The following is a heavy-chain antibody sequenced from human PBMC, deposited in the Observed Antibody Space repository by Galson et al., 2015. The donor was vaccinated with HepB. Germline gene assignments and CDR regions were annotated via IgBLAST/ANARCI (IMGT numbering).Heavy chain of an antibody. CDR1: RFTFSAYC. CDR2: ISSSGNII. D-gene: IGHD5-24*01. CDR3: ARDLQMDYYYYYGMDV. V-gene: IGHV3-11*01. Sequence: SLRLSCAASRFTFSAYCMSWIRQAPGKGLEWAAYISSSGNIIYYADSWKGRFTISRDNAKNSMYLQMNNLRVEDTAVYYCARDLQMDYYYYYGMDVWGQGTTVTVSS. J-gene: IGHJ6*02.